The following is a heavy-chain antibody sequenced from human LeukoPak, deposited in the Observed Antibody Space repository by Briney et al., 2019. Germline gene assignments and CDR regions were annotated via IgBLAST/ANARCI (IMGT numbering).Heavy chain of an antibody. CDR2: INAGNGNT. Sequence: ASVKVSCKASGYTFTSYAMHWVRQAPGQRLELMGWINAGNGNTKYSQKFHGRVTITMDTSASTAYMEMSSLRSEDTVVYYCARDQGWLRSYFDYWGQGTLVTVSS. CDR3: ARDQGWLRSYFDY. V-gene: IGHV1-3*01. J-gene: IGHJ4*02. D-gene: IGHD5-12*01. CDR1: GYTFTSYA.